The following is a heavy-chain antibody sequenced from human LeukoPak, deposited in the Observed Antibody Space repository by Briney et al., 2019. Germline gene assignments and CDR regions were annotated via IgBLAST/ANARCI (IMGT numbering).Heavy chain of an antibody. V-gene: IGHV3-30*04. CDR3: AKDLVKAVDY. CDR1: GFTFSSYA. J-gene: IGHJ4*02. D-gene: IGHD6-25*01. CDR2: ISYDGSNK. Sequence: PGGSLRLSCAAPGFTFSSYAMHWVRQAPGKGLEWVAVISYDGSNKYYADSVKGRFTISRDNSKNTLYLQMNSLRAEDTAVYYCAKDLVKAVDYWGQGTLVTVSS.